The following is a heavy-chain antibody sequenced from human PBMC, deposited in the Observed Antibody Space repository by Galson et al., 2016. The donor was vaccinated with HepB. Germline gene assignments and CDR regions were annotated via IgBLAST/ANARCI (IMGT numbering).Heavy chain of an antibody. CDR3: ARAETNWDGGGDHWFDP. CDR1: GGSISSGGYY. D-gene: IGHD7-27*01. J-gene: IGHJ5*02. V-gene: IGHV4-31*03. CDR2: IYYSGSP. Sequence: TLSLTCTVSGGSISSGGYYWTWIRQHPGKGLESIGYIYYSGSPHYNPSLKSRATISLDTSKNQISLKLTSVTPEDTAVYYCARAETNWDGGGDHWFDPWGQGTLVTVSS.